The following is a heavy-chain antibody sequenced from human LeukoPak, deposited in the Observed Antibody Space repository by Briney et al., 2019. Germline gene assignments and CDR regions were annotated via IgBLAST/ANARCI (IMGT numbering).Heavy chain of an antibody. CDR1: GCTFTSYW. CDR2: IYPGDSHT. V-gene: IGHV5-51*01. Sequence: GESLKISCKASGCTFTSYWIGWVRQMPGKGLEWMGIIYPGDSHTTYSPSFQGQVTISADKSISTAYLHWSSLKASDTAMYYCARLGPDSGLRDWGQGTLVTVSS. D-gene: IGHD6-19*01. CDR3: ARLGPDSGLRD. J-gene: IGHJ4*02.